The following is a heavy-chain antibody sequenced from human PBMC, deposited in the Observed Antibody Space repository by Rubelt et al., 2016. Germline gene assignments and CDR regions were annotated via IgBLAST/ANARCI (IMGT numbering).Heavy chain of an antibody. CDR3: AKAAAGTYYFDY. CDR1: GGSFSGYY. V-gene: IGHV3-23*01. D-gene: IGHD6-13*01. J-gene: IGHJ4*02. Sequence: VQLQQWGAGLLKPSETLSLTCAVYGGSFSGYYWSWIRQPPGKGLEWVSAISGSGGSTYYADSVKGRFTISRDNSKNTLYLQMNSLRAEDTAVYYCAKAAAGTYYFDYWGQGTLVTVSS. CDR2: ISGSGGST.